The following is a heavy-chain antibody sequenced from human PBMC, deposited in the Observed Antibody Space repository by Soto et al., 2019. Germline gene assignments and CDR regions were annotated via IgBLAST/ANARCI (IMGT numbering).Heavy chain of an antibody. CDR1: GFTFSSYW. D-gene: IGHD3-3*01. CDR3: AXNGRYDFWSGYSYYFDY. Sequence: GGSLRLSCAASGFTFSSYWMSWVRQAPGKGLEWVANIKQDGSEKYYVDSVKGRFTISRDNAKNSLYLQMNSLRAEDTAVYYCAXNGRYDFWSGYSYYFDYWGQGTLVTVSS. CDR2: IKQDGSEK. V-gene: IGHV3-7*03. J-gene: IGHJ4*02.